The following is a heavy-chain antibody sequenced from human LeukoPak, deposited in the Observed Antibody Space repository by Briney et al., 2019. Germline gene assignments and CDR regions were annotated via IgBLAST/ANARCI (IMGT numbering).Heavy chain of an antibody. Sequence: GGSLRLSCAASGFTFSSSAMSWVRQAPGKGLEWVSYISSSSSTIYYTDSVKGRFTISRGNAKSSLYLQMNSLRDEDTAVYYCARYYYGSRGEPFDYWGQGTLVTVSS. CDR1: GFTFSSSA. V-gene: IGHV3-48*02. CDR2: ISSSSSTI. J-gene: IGHJ4*02. CDR3: ARYYYGSRGEPFDY. D-gene: IGHD3-22*01.